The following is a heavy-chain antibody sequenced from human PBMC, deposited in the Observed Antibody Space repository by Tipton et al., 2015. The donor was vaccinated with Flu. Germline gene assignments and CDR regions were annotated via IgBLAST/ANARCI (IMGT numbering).Heavy chain of an antibody. CDR1: GFTFSSYA. CDR2: ISYDGSNK. J-gene: IGHJ3*02. V-gene: IGHV3-30-3*01. Sequence: SLRLSCAASGFTFSSYAMHWVRQAPGKGLEWVAVISYDGSNKYYADSVKGRFTISRDNSKNTLYLQMNSLRAEDTAVYYCARDLYDFWSGYYSDAFDIWGRGTMVTVSS. CDR3: ARDLYDFWSGYYSDAFDI. D-gene: IGHD3-3*01.